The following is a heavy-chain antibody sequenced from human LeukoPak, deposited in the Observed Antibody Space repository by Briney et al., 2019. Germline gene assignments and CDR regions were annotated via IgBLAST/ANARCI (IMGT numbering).Heavy chain of an antibody. V-gene: IGHV3-21*01. D-gene: IGHD3-10*01. CDR1: GFTFSNFG. J-gene: IGHJ6*02. Sequence: GGSLRLSCAASGFTFSNFGMNWVRQAPGKGLEWVSSISSSSSYIYYADSVKGRFTISRDNAKNSLYLQMNSLRAEDTAVYYCARELYGSGSYPLYGMDVWGQGPTVTVPS. CDR2: ISSSSSYI. CDR3: ARELYGSGSYPLYGMDV.